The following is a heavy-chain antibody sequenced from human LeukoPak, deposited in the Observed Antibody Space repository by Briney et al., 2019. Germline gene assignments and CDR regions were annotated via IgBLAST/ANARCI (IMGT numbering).Heavy chain of an antibody. D-gene: IGHD4-11*01. Sequence: PGGSLRLSCAASGFTFSSYTMNWVRQAPGKGLEWVSTVSSSSTYIYYADSVKGRFTISRDNAKNSLYLQMNSLRAEDTAVYYCARDSNPVYYYGLDVWGQGTTVTVSS. CDR3: ARDSNPVYYYGLDV. CDR2: VSSSSTYI. J-gene: IGHJ6*02. V-gene: IGHV3-21*01. CDR1: GFTFSSYT.